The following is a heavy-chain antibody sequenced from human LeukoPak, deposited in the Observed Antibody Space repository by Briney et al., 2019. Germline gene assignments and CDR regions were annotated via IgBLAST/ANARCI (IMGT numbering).Heavy chain of an antibody. V-gene: IGHV3-49*04. CDR1: GFTFGDHA. Sequence: GGSLRLSCTVSGFTFGDHAMSCVRQAPGKGLEWVGFIRSKTYGGTTEYAASVKGRFIISRDDSTSIAYLQMNSLKTEDTAVYYCTRGPIQLWLYHGMDVWGQGTTVTVSS. J-gene: IGHJ6*02. CDR2: IRSKTYGGTT. D-gene: IGHD5-18*01. CDR3: TRGPIQLWLYHGMDV.